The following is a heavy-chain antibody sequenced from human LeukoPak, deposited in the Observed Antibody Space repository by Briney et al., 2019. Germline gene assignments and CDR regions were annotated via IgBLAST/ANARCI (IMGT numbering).Heavy chain of an antibody. CDR1: GFTFSSYE. CDR3: AREGSSWSEGRLWYFDY. CDR2: ISSSGSNI. Sequence: GGSLRLSCAASGFTFSSYEMNWVRQAPGKGLEWVSYISSSGSNIYYADSVKGRFTISRDNAKNSLYLQMNSLRAEDTAVYYCAREGSSWSEGRLWYFDYWGQGTLVTVSS. J-gene: IGHJ4*02. D-gene: IGHD6-13*01. V-gene: IGHV3-48*03.